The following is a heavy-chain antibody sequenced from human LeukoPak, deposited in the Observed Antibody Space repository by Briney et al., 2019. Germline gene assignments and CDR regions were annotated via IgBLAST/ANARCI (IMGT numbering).Heavy chain of an antibody. CDR1: GGSISSSRYY. V-gene: IGHV4-39*01. D-gene: IGHD1-26*01. J-gene: IGHJ4*02. Sequence: PSETLSLTCTVSGGSISSSRYYWGWIRQPPGKGLEWIGRIYYSRSTYYHPSLKSRVTISVDTSKNQFSLKLSSVTAADAAVYYWARSRYGGSYYWGQGTLVTVSS. CDR3: ARSRYGGSYY. CDR2: IYYSRST.